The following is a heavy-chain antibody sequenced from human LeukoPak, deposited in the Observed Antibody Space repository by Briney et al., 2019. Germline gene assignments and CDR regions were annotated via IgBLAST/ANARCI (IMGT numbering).Heavy chain of an antibody. CDR3: ARTSLGYWSSTSCSYYYYYMDV. D-gene: IGHD2-2*01. J-gene: IGHJ6*03. V-gene: IGHV1-69*05. Sequence: SVKVSCKASGGTFSSYAISWVRQAPGQGLEWMGGIIPIFGTANYAQKFQGRVTITTDESTSTAYMELSSLRSEDTAVYYCARTSLGYWSSTSCSYYYYYMDVWGKGTTVTVSS. CDR2: IIPIFGTA. CDR1: GGTFSSYA.